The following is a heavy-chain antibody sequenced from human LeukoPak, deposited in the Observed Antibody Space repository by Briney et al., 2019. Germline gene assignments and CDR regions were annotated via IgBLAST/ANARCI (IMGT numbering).Heavy chain of an antibody. CDR3: ARGLSGYASSLGY. CDR1: GFTFSSYS. V-gene: IGHV3-20*04. J-gene: IGHJ4*02. CDR2: INWNGGST. Sequence: GGSLRLSCAASGFTFSSYSMNWVRQAPGKGLEWVSGINWNGGSTGYADSVKGRFTISRDNAKNSLYLQMNSLRAEDTAVYYCARGLSGYASSLGYWGQGTLVTVSA. D-gene: IGHD6-6*01.